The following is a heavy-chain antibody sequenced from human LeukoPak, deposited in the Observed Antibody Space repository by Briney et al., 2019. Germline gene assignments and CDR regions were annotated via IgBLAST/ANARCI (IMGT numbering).Heavy chain of an antibody. CDR2: ISWNSGSI. J-gene: IGHJ3*01. D-gene: IGHD6-19*01. V-gene: IGHV3-9*01. CDR3: AKDILYSSAL. CDR1: GFTFDDYA. Sequence: ALRLSCAASGFTFDDYAMHWVRQAPGKGLEWVSGISWNSGSIGYADSVKGRFTISRDNAKNSLYLQMNSLRAEDTALYYCAKDILYSSALWGQGTMVTVSS.